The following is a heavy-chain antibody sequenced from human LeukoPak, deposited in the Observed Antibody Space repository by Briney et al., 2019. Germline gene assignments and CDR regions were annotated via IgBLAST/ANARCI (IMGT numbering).Heavy chain of an antibody. Sequence: GSLRLSCAASGFTFSSYGMSWVRQAPGKGLEWIGNIFCSGSTYYSPSLRSRVTISLDTSRNQFSLKLNSVTAADTAVYYCAKSNGYGLVDIWGQGTMVTVSS. D-gene: IGHD3-10*01. CDR1: GFTFSSYG. CDR3: AKSNGYGLVDI. CDR2: IFCSGST. J-gene: IGHJ3*02. V-gene: IGHV4-38-2*01.